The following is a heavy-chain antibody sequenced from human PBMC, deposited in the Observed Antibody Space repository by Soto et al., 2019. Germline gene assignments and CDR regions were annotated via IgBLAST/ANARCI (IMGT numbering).Heavy chain of an antibody. V-gene: IGHV1-2*02. D-gene: IGHD3-3*01. J-gene: IGHJ3*02. Sequence: QLHLVQSGAVVKKPGASVTVSCSASGYPVTAYYMHWVRQAPGRGLEWMGGINPATGAAKYTQTFQGRVTMPRDTSTSTVFMELSGLTSEDTAVFYWARGGGVGVAGSAAFDMWGQGTLVTVSS. CDR2: INPATGAA. CDR3: ARGGGVGVAGSAAFDM. CDR1: GYPVTAYY.